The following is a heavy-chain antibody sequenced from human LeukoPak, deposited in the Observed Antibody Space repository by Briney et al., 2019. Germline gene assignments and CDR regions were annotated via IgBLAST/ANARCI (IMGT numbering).Heavy chain of an antibody. Sequence: SETLSLTCTVSGGSISSYYWSWIRQPPGKGLEWIGYIYYSGSTNYSPSLKSRVTISLDTSKNQFSLKLSSVTAADTAVYYCARAYIPSYGYGDYDAFDIWGQGTMVTVSS. V-gene: IGHV4-59*01. D-gene: IGHD4-17*01. CDR1: GGSISSYY. CDR2: IYYSGST. J-gene: IGHJ3*02. CDR3: ARAYIPSYGYGDYDAFDI.